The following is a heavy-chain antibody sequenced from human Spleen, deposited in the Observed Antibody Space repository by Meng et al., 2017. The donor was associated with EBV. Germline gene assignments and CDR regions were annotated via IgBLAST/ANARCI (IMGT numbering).Heavy chain of an antibody. Sequence: QVQRVQSGPEVKKPGAPVRISWKASGFRFTTYAINWVRQAPGQGLEWMGWINTNTGNPAYAQGFTGRFAFSLDTSVTTAYLQINSLRAEDTAVYYCARDRGYCSGGSCPAWFDPWGQGTLVTVSS. CDR3: ARDRGYCSGGSCPAWFDP. D-gene: IGHD2-15*01. CDR2: INTNTGNP. J-gene: IGHJ5*02. CDR1: GFRFTTYA. V-gene: IGHV7-4-1*02.